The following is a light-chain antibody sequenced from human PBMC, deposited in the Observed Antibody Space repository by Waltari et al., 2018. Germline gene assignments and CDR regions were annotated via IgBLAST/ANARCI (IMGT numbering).Light chain of an antibody. J-gene: IGKJ4*01. CDR3: LQHNSYPLT. CDR1: QGIGID. CDR2: AVS. Sequence: DIQVTQSPSSLSASVGDRVTITCRTSQGIGIDLGWYQQKPGKAPKRLIYAVSSLQSGVPSRFSGRGSGTEFTLTISSLQPEDFTTYYCLQHNSYPLTFGGGTKVEIK. V-gene: IGKV1-17*01.